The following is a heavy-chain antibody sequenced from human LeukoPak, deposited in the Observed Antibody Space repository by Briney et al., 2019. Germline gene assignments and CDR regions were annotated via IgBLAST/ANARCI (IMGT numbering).Heavy chain of an antibody. CDR3: ASSRDWFPYDY. CDR2: VDYSGST. V-gene: IGHV4-39*02. CDR1: GGSIRSSSHY. Sequence: SETLSLTCTVSGGSIRSSSHYWGWIRQPPGKGLDWIGSVDYSGSTHYNPSLKCRVTISVDSSNNHFYLNLSSVTAADTAVYYCASSRDWFPYDYWGQGTLVTVSS. J-gene: IGHJ4*02. D-gene: IGHD3-9*01.